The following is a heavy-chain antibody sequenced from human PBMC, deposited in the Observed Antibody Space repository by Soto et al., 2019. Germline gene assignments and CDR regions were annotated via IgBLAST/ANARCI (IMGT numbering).Heavy chain of an antibody. CDR2: INHSGST. V-gene: IGHV4-34*01. CDR1: GGSFSGYY. CDR3: ARVPHIMITFGDGYYYMDV. D-gene: IGHD3-16*01. J-gene: IGHJ6*03. Sequence: SETLSLTCAVYGGSFSGYYWSWIRQPPGKGLEWIGEINHSGSTNYNPSLKSRVTISVDTSKNQFSLKLSSVTAADTAVYYCARVPHIMITFGDGYYYMDVWGKGTTVTVSS.